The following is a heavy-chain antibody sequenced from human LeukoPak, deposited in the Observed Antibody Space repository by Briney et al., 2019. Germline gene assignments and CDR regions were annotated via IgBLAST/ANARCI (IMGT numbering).Heavy chain of an antibody. D-gene: IGHD1-26*01. Sequence: ASVTVSCKASGYTFTSYYMHWVRQAPGQGLEWKGIINPSGGSTSYAQKFQGRVTMTRDTSTSTVYMELSSLRSEDTAVYYCARTKTSGSQLLIYFDYWGQGTLVTVSS. J-gene: IGHJ4*02. CDR1: GYTFTSYY. V-gene: IGHV1-46*01. CDR3: ARTKTSGSQLLIYFDY. CDR2: INPSGGST.